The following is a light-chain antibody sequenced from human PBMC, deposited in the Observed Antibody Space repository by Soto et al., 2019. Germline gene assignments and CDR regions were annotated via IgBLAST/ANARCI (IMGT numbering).Light chain of an antibody. V-gene: IGKV3-20*01. Sequence: EIALTQSPGTLSLSPVEIASLSFMASQTVSTNYLAWYQQKPGQAPRLLIYGASKRATGIPDRFSGSGSGTDFTLTISRLEPEDFAVYCCQQYGSSPRTFGQGTKVDIK. CDR2: GAS. J-gene: IGKJ1*01. CDR3: QQYGSSPRT. CDR1: QTVSTNY.